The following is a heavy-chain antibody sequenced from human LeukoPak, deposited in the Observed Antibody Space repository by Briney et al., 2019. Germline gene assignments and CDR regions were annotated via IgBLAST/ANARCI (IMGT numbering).Heavy chain of an antibody. V-gene: IGHV1-18*01. J-gene: IGHJ6*03. CDR2: ISPYNGHT. CDR1: GYTFTSYG. CDR3: ARTIAGWIYGQGYFYMDV. Sequence: RASVKVSCKASGYTFTSYGINWVRQAPGQGLEWMGWISPYNGHTNYTQKLQGRVTMTTDTSTSTAYMELRSLRSDDTAMFYCARTIAGWIYGQGYFYMDVWGKGTTVTISS. D-gene: IGHD3-16*01.